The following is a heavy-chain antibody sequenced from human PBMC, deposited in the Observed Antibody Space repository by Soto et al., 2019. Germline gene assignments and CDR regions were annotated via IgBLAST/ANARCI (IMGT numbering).Heavy chain of an antibody. Sequence: VCQAQGKGLEWVADISYDGSQKYYADSVKGRFTISRDNSKNTLYLQMNSLRSDVTAVDYIGGVRSVSAFLLNRSFDL. CDR2: ISYDGSQK. D-gene: IGHD3-10*02. CDR3: GGVRSVSAFLLNRSFDL. V-gene: IGHV3-30-3*01. J-gene: IGHJ2*01.